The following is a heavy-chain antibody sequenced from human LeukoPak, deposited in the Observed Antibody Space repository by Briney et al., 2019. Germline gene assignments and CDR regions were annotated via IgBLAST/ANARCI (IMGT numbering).Heavy chain of an antibody. CDR3: ARDGHAYGRGSPHY. CDR1: GFTFSDYY. CDR2: ISSSGSTK. V-gene: IGHV3-11*01. J-gene: IGHJ4*02. Sequence: GSLRLSCAASGFTFSDYYMSWIRQAPGKGLEWVSYISSSGSTKYYADSVKGRFTISRDNAKNSYLQMNSLRAEDTAVYYCARDGHAYGRGSPHYWGQGTLVTVSS. D-gene: IGHD3-10*01.